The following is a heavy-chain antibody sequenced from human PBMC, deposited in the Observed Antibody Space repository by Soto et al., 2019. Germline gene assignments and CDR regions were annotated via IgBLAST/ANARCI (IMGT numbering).Heavy chain of an antibody. CDR3: ARVWLRGLYSDHDAGFDP. V-gene: IGHV4-31*03. CDR2: ICSGGST. Sequence: SSETLSLTCSVSGASISSYGYCWSWIRHHPGKGLEWIGYICSGGSTYYNPSLKSRVTISVATSNDRFSLNVNSVTAADTAVYYCARVWLRGLYSDHDAGFDPWGQGTLVTVS. J-gene: IGHJ5*02. CDR1: GASISSYGYC. D-gene: IGHD3-16*01.